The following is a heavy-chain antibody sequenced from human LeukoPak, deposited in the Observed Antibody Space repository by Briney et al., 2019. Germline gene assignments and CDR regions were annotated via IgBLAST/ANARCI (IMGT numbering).Heavy chain of an antibody. CDR1: GFTFSSYA. CDR2: ITGSGSDT. Sequence: GGCLRLSCEASGFTFSSYAMNWVRQVPGKGLEWVSSITGSGSDTYFVDSVKGRFTISRDNSKNTLYLQLTSLRAEDTAVYYCAKGTEGYCSGTICYPFDYWGRGTLVTVSS. J-gene: IGHJ4*02. V-gene: IGHV3-23*01. D-gene: IGHD2-15*01. CDR3: AKGTEGYCSGTICYPFDY.